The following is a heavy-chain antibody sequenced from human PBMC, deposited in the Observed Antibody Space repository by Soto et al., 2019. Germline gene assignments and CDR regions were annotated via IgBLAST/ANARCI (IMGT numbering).Heavy chain of an antibody. CDR2: IYYSGST. CDR3: ARHVRGTHYYFDY. V-gene: IGHV4-59*08. CDR1: GGSISSYY. D-gene: IGHD1-1*01. J-gene: IGHJ4*02. Sequence: PLETLSLTWTVSGGSISSYYWSWIRQPPGKGLEWIGYIYYSGSTNYNPSLKSRVTISVDTSKNQFSLKLSSVTAADTAVYYCARHVRGTHYYFDYWGQGTLVTVSS.